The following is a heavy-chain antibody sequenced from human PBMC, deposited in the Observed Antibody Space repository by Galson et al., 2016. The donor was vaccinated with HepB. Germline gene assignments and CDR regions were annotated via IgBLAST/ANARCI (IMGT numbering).Heavy chain of an antibody. Sequence: SETLSLTCTVSGGSITRSGFYWGWIRQPPGKGLEWVGSTFYTGTTSYYPSLKSRATISLDTSKNQFSLQLTSVTAADTAVYYCARTDDFWSGYWSQGTLVTVSS. CDR1: GGSITRSGFY. V-gene: IGHV4-39*01. D-gene: IGHD3-3*01. J-gene: IGHJ4*02. CDR2: TFYTGTT. CDR3: ARTDDFWSGY.